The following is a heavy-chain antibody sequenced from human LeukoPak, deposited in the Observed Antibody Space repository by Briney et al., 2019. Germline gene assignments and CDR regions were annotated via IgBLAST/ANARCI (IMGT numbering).Heavy chain of an antibody. CDR2: INHSGST. D-gene: IGHD3-10*01. V-gene: IGHV4-34*01. J-gene: IGHJ5*02. CDR1: GGSFSGYY. Sequence: SETLSLTCAVYGGSFSGYYWSWIRQPPGKGLEWIGEINHSGSTNYNPSLKSPVTISVDTSKNHFSLKLSSVTAADTAVYYCARWVRGVIGPRFDPWGQGTLVTVSS. CDR3: ARWVRGVIGPRFDP.